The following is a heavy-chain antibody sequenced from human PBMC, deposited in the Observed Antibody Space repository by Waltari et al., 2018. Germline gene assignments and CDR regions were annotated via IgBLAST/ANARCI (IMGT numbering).Heavy chain of an antibody. J-gene: IGHJ3*02. Sequence: QVQLQESGPGLVKPSETLSLTCTVSGYSISSGYYWGWIRQPPGKGLEWVSYISSSGSTIYYADSVKGRFTISRDNAKNSLYLQMNSLRAEDTAVYYCAREGYSSSWSAFDIWGQGTMVTVSS. CDR2: ISSSGSTI. V-gene: IGHV3-11*04. CDR1: GYSISSGYY. CDR3: AREGYSSSWSAFDI. D-gene: IGHD6-13*01.